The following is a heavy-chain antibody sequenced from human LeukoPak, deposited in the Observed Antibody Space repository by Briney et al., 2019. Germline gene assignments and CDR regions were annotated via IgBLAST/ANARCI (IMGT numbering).Heavy chain of an antibody. D-gene: IGHD5-24*01. CDR3: AKDTGDGYNPDAFDI. J-gene: IGHJ3*02. V-gene: IGHV3-9*03. Sequence: GGSLRLSXAASGFTFDDYAMHWVRQAPGKGLEWVSGISWNSGSIGYADSVKGRFTISRDNAKNSLYLQMNSLRAEDMALYYCAKDTGDGYNPDAFDIWGQGTMVTVSS. CDR2: ISWNSGSI. CDR1: GFTFDDYA.